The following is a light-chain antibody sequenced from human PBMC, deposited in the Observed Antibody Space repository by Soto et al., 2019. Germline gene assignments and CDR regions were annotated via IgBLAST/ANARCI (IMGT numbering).Light chain of an antibody. Sequence: QSVLTQPPSVSGAPGQRVTISRTGSSSNIGGGYDVHWYQQLPGTAPKLLIYGNSNRPSGVPDRFSGSKSGTSASLAITGLQAEDEADYYCQSYDSSLSGVVFGGGTKLTVL. J-gene: IGLJ2*01. CDR3: QSYDSSLSGVV. CDR1: SSNIGGGYD. V-gene: IGLV1-40*01. CDR2: GNS.